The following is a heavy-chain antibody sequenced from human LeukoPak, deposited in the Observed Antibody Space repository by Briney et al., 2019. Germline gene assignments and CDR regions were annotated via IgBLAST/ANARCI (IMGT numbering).Heavy chain of an antibody. V-gene: IGHV4-38-2*02. CDR3: ARTKPTTYYFGS. CDR2: IYYTGST. D-gene: IGHD2/OR15-2a*01. CDR1: GYSISRGYY. J-gene: IGHJ4*02. Sequence: SETLSLTCSVSGYSISRGYYWDWVRQPPGKGLEYIGRIYYTGSTYYTPSLKSRVTISLDTSKNQFSLRLTSVTAADTAVYYCARTKPTTYYFGSWGQGTLVTVSS.